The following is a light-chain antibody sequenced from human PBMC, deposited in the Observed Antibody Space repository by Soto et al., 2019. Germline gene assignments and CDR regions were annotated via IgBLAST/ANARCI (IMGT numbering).Light chain of an antibody. V-gene: IGKV3-20*01. CDR3: QQYDNSPRT. Sequence: VFTPSQGALTLSPGERATRSCRASQSVRSSYLAWYQQKPGQAPRLLIYGASIRATGIPDRFSGSGSGTDFTLTISRLEPEDFAVYYCQQYDNSPRTSGQGTKVDIK. CDR2: GAS. J-gene: IGKJ1*01. CDR1: QSVRSSY.